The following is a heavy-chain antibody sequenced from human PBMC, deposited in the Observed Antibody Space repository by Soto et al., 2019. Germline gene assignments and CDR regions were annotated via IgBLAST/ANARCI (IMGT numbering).Heavy chain of an antibody. CDR1: GFTFSSYA. CDR3: AKDSEGYYGSGSYSGGMDV. D-gene: IGHD3-10*01. J-gene: IGHJ6*02. CDR2: ISGSGGST. V-gene: IGHV3-23*01. Sequence: GGSLRLSCAASGFTFSSYAMSWVRQAPGKGLEWVSAISGSGGSTYYADSVKGRFTISRDNSKNTLYLQMNSLRAEDTAVYYCAKDSEGYYGSGSYSGGMDVWGQGTTVTVSS.